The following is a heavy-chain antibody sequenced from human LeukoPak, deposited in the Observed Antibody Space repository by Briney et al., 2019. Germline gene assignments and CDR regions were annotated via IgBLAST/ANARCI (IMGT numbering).Heavy chain of an antibody. J-gene: IGHJ5*01. V-gene: IGHV1-2*02. Sequence: ASVKVSCRASGYTFTDYYLHWVRQASGQGLEWMGWINPNSGDTKYAQKFQGRVTLTRDTSITTVHMELISLTSDDTAVYYCATRPAGNTWAAIFDFWSRGTLVTVSS. CDR1: GYTFTDYY. CDR2: INPNSGDT. CDR3: ATRPAGNTWAAIFDF. D-gene: IGHD6-6*01.